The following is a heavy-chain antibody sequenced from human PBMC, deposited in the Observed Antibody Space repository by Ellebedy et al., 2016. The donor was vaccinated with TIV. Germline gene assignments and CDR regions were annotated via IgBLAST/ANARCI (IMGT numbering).Heavy chain of an antibody. J-gene: IGHJ4*02. D-gene: IGHD3-22*01. CDR2: IWFDGSNI. CDR3: ARVSDYDSSGYYRPLDY. Sequence: GESLKISCAASGFTFNSFGLHWVRQAPGKGLEWVAVIWFDGSNIYYADSVKGRFTISRDNSKNTLYLQMDSLRAEDTAVYYCARVSDYDSSGYYRPLDYWGQGTLVTVSS. V-gene: IGHV3-33*01. CDR1: GFTFNSFG.